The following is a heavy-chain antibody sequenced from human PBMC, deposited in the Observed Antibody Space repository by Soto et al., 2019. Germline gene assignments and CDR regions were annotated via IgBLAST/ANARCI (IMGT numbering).Heavy chain of an antibody. CDR3: VRDRGSGSYYRDY. CDR2: IIPICGTA. CDR1: GGTFSSYA. Sequence: QVQLVQSGAEVKKPESSVKVSCKASGGTFSSYAISWVRQAPGQGLEWMGGIIPICGTANYAQKFQGRVTITADESTRTAYMELSRLRSEDTAVYYCVRDRGSGSYYRDYGVQGTLVTVSS. V-gene: IGHV1-69*01. D-gene: IGHD1-26*01. J-gene: IGHJ4*02.